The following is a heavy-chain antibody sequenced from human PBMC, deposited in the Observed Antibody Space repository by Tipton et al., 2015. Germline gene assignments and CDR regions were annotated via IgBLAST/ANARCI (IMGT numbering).Heavy chain of an antibody. CDR2: SYSFGST. J-gene: IGHJ4*02. CDR3: AREVWYYDSSGYDY. D-gene: IGHD3-22*01. CDR1: GGSISSSSYY. Sequence: TLSLTCTVSGGSISSSSYYWGWIRQPPGKGLEWIGYSYSFGSTNYNPSLKSRVTMSVDTSKNQFSLHLSSVTAADTAVYYCAREVWYYDSSGYDYWGQGTLVTVSS. V-gene: IGHV4-61*05.